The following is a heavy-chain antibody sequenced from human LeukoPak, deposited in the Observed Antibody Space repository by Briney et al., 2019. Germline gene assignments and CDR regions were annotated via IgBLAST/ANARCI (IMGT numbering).Heavy chain of an antibody. CDR3: ASAGWALEWLYYSDY. Sequence: SETLSLTCTVSGGSISSSSYYWGWIRQPPGKWLEWIGSIYYSGSTYYNPSLKSRVTISVDTSKNQFSLKLSSVTAADTAVYSCASAGWALEWLYYSDYWGQGTLVTVSS. CDR2: IYYSGST. V-gene: IGHV4-39*01. J-gene: IGHJ4*01. D-gene: IGHD3-3*01. CDR1: GGSISSSSYY.